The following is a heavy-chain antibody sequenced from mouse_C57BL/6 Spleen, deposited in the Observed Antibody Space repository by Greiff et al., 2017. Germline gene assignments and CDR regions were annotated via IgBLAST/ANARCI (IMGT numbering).Heavy chain of an antibody. Sequence: VKLVESGAELARPGASVKLSCKASGYTFTSYGISWVKQRTGQGLEWIGEIYPRSGNTYYNEKFKGKATLTADKSSSTAYMELRSLTSEDSAVYFCARHGSGYWYFDVWGTGTTVTVSS. CDR1: GYTFTSYG. CDR3: ARHGSGYWYFDV. CDR2: IYPRSGNT. V-gene: IGHV1-81*01. J-gene: IGHJ1*03. D-gene: IGHD1-1*01.